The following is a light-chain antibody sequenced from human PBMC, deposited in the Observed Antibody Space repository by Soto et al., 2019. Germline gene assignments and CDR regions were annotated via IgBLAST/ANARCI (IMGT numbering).Light chain of an antibody. Sequence: QSVLTQPASVSGSPGQSITISCTGTSSDVGSYNLVSWYQHYPGKAPKLLIYQVNNRPSGVSSRFSGSKSGNTASLTFSGLQAEDEADYYCSSLTSSNTWVFGGGTKLTVL. CDR3: SSLTSSNTWV. CDR2: QVN. V-gene: IGLV2-14*02. J-gene: IGLJ3*02. CDR1: SSDVGSYNL.